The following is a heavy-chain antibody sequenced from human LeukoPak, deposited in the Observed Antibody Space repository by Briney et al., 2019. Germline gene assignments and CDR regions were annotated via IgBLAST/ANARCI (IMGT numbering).Heavy chain of an antibody. D-gene: IGHD3-22*01. CDR2: ISSSSSYI. CDR1: GFTFSSYS. Sequence: PGGSLRLSCAASGFTFSSYSMNWVRQAPGKGLEWVASISSSSSYIYYEDSVKGRFTISRDNAKKSLYLQMSSLRVADTAVYYCALSSGYLFDYWGQGTLVTVSS. CDR3: ALSSGYLFDY. J-gene: IGHJ4*02. V-gene: IGHV3-21*01.